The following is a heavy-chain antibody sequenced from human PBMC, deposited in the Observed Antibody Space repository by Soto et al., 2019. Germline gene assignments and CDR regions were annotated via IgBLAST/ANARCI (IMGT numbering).Heavy chain of an antibody. V-gene: IGHV1-18*01. J-gene: IGHJ6*02. CDR1: GYTFTSYG. Sequence: GASVKVSCKASGYTFTSYGISWVRQAPGQGLEWMGWISAYNGNTNYAQKLQGRVTMTTDTSTSTAYMELRSLRSDDTAVYYCARDRSRRVTMVRGVKRYYGMDVWG. CDR3: ARDRSRRVTMVRGVKRYYGMDV. CDR2: ISAYNGNT. D-gene: IGHD3-10*01.